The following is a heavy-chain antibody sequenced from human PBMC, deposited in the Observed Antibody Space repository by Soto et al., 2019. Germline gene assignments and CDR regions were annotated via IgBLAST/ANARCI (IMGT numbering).Heavy chain of an antibody. CDR1: PYTLGNYG. V-gene: IGHV1-18*01. D-gene: IGHD4-17*01. CDR2: LSADNSKT. Sequence: QIRVVQSATEMRKPGASVRLSCKASPYTLGNYGIIWVRQAPGQGLEWLGWLSADNSKTTSSHSVQGRVSLTTDTSRTTAFLELRSLTSDDTAIYYCALASFGDYHFDYGLDVWGQGTTFVVSS. J-gene: IGHJ6*02. CDR3: ALASFGDYHFDYGLDV.